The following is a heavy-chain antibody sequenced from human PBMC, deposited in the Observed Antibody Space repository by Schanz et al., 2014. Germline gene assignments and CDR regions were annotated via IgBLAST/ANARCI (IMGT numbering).Heavy chain of an antibody. D-gene: IGHD3-3*01. J-gene: IGHJ3*02. Sequence: QLMQSGSEVRKPGASVKVSCKASGYIFGSHGMTWVRQAPGQGPELMGLINPYDDTIDYAKKFQGRFAMTRDTSATAVYMELSSLRSDDTAMYYCDTEKRMESGTWANAFDIWGHGTWVTVSS. CDR1: GYIFGSHG. CDR3: DTEKRMESGTWANAFDI. CDR2: INPYDDTI. V-gene: IGHV1-46*01.